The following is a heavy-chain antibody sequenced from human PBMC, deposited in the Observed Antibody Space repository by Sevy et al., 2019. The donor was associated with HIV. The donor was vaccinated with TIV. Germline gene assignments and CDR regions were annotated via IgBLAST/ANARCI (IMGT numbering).Heavy chain of an antibody. CDR3: ARHGGLVDRGFGF. Sequence: SETLSLTCTVSGDSIGSGDYDWGWIRQPPGKGLQWIASMYFNGRSYYNPSLKSRVTISVDRPKSQFSLKLTSVTVSDTAIYYCARHGGLVDRGFGFWGQGTLVTVSS. CDR1: GDSIGSGDYD. CDR2: MYFNGRS. J-gene: IGHJ4*02. V-gene: IGHV4-39*01. D-gene: IGHD3-10*01.